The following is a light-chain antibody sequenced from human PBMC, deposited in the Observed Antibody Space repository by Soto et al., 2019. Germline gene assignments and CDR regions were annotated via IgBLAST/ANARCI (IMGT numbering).Light chain of an antibody. Sequence: DIQMTQTPSSLSASVGDRVTITCQANQHISNYLNWYQQKPGKAPRLLIYDVSKLQTRVPSRFIGSGSGAYFSFTFSSLLPEDLATYYGEHYGNLPYAVGPGTKLESK. CDR3: EHYGNLPYA. CDR2: DVS. J-gene: IGKJ2*01. V-gene: IGKV1-33*01. CDR1: QHISNY.